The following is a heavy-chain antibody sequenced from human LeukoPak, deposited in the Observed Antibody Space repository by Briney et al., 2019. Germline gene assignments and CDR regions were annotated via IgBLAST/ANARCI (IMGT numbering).Heavy chain of an antibody. J-gene: IGHJ3*02. CDR3: ARTFGAAGRGDDAFDI. Sequence: SETLSLTCTVSGGSISSGGYYWSWIRQHPGKGLEWIGYIYYSGSTYYNPSLKSRVTISVDTSKNQFSLKLSSVTAADTAVYYCARTFGAAGRGDDAFDIWGQGTMVTVSS. CDR2: IYYSGST. V-gene: IGHV4-31*03. D-gene: IGHD6-13*01. CDR1: GGSISSGGYY.